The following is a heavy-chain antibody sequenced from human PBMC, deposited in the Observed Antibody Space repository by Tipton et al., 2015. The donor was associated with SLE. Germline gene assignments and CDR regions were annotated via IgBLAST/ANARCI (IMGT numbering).Heavy chain of an antibody. V-gene: IGHV4-61*02. D-gene: IGHD2-2*01. CDR2: IYTSGSP. CDR3: AREGVVPAAHYYYYYYMDV. CDR1: GGSISSGSYY. Sequence: TLSLTCTVSGGSISSGSYYWSWIRQPAGKGLEWIGRIYTSGSPNYNPSLKSRVTISVDTSKNQFSLKLTSVTAADTAVYYCAREGVVPAAHYYYYYYMDVWGKGTTVTVSS. J-gene: IGHJ6*03.